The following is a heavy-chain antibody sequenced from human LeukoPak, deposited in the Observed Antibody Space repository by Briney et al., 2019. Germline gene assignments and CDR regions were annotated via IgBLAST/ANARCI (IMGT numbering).Heavy chain of an antibody. D-gene: IGHD2-15*01. CDR2: IKQDGREK. CDR3: ARERPAHCSGGSCYDFEDY. Sequence: GGSLRLSCAASGFTFSSYWMSWVRQAPGKGLEWVANIKQDGREKYYVDSVKGRFTISRDNAKNSLYLQMNSLRAEDTAVYYCARERPAHCSGGSCYDFEDYWGQGTMVTVSS. CDR1: GFTFSSYW. V-gene: IGHV3-7*01. J-gene: IGHJ4*02.